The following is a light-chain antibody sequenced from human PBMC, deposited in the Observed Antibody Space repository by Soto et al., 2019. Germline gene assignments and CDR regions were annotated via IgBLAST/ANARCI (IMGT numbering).Light chain of an antibody. J-gene: IGLJ2*01. CDR3: SSYTSRDTRV. CDR1: SSDVGGYNY. CDR2: EVS. V-gene: IGLV2-14*01. Sequence: QSALTQPASVSGSPGQSITISCTGTSSDVGGYNYVSWYQQHPGKAPKPIIYEVSARPSGVSNRFSGSKSGKTASLTISGLQAEDEADYYCSSYTSRDTRVFGGGTKLTVL.